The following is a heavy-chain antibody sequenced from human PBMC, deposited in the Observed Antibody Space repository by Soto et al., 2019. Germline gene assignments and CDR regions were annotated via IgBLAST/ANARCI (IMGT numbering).Heavy chain of an antibody. D-gene: IGHD3-16*01. V-gene: IGHV1-69*12. CDR2: IIPIFGTT. J-gene: IGHJ4*02. CDR3: ARGNRYTGDDVWGKRYGFDY. CDR1: GGTFRNYA. Sequence: QVQLVQSGAEVKKPGSSVKVSCKASGGTFRNYAISWVRQAPGQGLEWMGGIIPIFGTTNYAQKFEVRVTISADESTNTAYMDLSSLRSEDTAVYYCARGNRYTGDDVWGKRYGFDYWGQGTLVTVSS.